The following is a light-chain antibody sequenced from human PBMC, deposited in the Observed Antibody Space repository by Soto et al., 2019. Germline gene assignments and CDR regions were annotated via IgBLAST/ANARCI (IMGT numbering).Light chain of an antibody. V-gene: IGKV3-20*01. CDR3: QQSGSLLRPVT. Sequence: EIVLTQSPGTLSLSPGDRATLSCRASHSVPSSYLAWYQQKPGQAPRLLIYAASSTATGIPDRFSGRGSGTDSTLTISRLEPEDFAVYYCQQSGSLLRPVTFGRGTKLEMK. J-gene: IGKJ2*01. CDR1: HSVPSSY. CDR2: AAS.